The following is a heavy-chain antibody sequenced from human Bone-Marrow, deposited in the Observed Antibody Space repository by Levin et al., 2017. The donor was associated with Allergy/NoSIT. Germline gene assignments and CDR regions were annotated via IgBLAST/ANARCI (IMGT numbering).Heavy chain of an antibody. CDR2: IKQDGSEK. CDR1: GFTFSSYW. V-gene: IGHV3-7*01. J-gene: IGHJ4*02. D-gene: IGHD2-15*01. Sequence: GESLKISCAASGFTFSSYWMSWVRQAPGKGLEWVANIKQDGSEKYYVDSVKGRFTISRDNAKNSLYLQMNSLRAEDTAVYYCARVVVVAATLFDYWGQGTLVTVSS. CDR3: ARVVVVAATLFDY.